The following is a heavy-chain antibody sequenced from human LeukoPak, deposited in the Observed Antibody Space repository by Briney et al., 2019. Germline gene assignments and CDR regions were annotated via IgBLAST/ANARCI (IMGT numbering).Heavy chain of an antibody. V-gene: IGHV1-18*01. Sequence: GASVKVSCKASGYTFTSYGISWVRQAPGQGLEWMGWISAYNGNTNYAQKLQGRVTMTTDTSTSTAYMELRSLRSDDTAVYYCARTTPDYYGSGSYYKWGRPGAYFDYWGQGTLVTVSS. CDR1: GYTFTSYG. J-gene: IGHJ4*02. CDR2: ISAYNGNT. CDR3: ARTTPDYYGSGSYYKWGRPGAYFDY. D-gene: IGHD3-10*01.